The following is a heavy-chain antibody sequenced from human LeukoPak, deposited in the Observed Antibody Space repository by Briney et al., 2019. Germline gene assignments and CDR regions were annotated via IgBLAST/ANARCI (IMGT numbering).Heavy chain of an antibody. CDR2: INPDSGGT. CDR3: AREGSGWYGNFDY. V-gene: IGHV1-2*02. CDR1: GYTFTGYY. D-gene: IGHD6-19*01. Sequence: ASVKVSCKASGYTFTGYYLQWVRQAPGQGLEWMGWINPDSGGTNYAQKFQGRVTMTRDTSISTAYMEVSRLRSDDTAVYYCAREGSGWYGNFDYWGQGTLVTVSS. J-gene: IGHJ4*02.